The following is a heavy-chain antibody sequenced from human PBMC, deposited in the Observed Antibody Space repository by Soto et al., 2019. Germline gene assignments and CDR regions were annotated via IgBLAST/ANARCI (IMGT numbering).Heavy chain of an antibody. CDR1: GLKFSDAW. Sequence: EVQLVESGGGLVKPGDSLRLSCAVSGLKFSDAWMNWVRQAPGKGLEWVGRIKSKGGGETKDYAAPVKGRFAISRDDSRDTLYLQMNSLKIEARAVYYCAWDNSGRFRTDHWGQGALVTVS. D-gene: IGHD4-4*01. V-gene: IGHV3-15*07. CDR3: AWDNSGRFRTDH. CDR2: IKSKGGGETK. J-gene: IGHJ4*02.